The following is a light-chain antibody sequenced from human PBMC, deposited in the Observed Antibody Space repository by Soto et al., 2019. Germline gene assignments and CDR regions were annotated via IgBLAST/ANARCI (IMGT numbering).Light chain of an antibody. CDR2: AAS. CDR1: QSVADNY. CDR3: QQYGHSPRT. V-gene: IGKV3-20*01. J-gene: IGKJ1*01. Sequence: EIVLTQSPGTLSLSPGDRATLSCKASQSVADNYLAWYQQKPGQAPRLLIYAASRRAIGIPDTFSGSGSGTDFTLTIIRLEPEDFALYYCQQYGHSPRTFGQGTKVDIK.